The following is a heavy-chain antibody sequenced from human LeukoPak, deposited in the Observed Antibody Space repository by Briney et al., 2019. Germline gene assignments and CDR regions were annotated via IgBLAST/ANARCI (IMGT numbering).Heavy chain of an antibody. V-gene: IGHV1-69*05. Sequence: ASVKVSCTASGGTFSSYAISWVRQAPGQGLEWMGRIIPIFGTANYAQKFQGRVTITTDESTSTAYMELSSLRSEDTAVYHCARVPVSGTHFDYWGQGTLVTVSS. CDR1: GGTFSSYA. CDR3: ARVPVSGTHFDY. J-gene: IGHJ4*02. CDR2: IIPIFGTA. D-gene: IGHD1-7*01.